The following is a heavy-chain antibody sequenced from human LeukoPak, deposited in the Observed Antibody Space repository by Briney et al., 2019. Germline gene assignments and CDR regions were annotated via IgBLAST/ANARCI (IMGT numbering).Heavy chain of an antibody. J-gene: IGHJ6*02. CDR1: GGSISSYY. D-gene: IGHD3-22*01. CDR2: IYTSGST. Sequence: PSETLSLTCTVSGGSISSYYWSWIRQPAGKGLEWIGRIYTSGSTNYNPSLKSRVTMSVDTSKNQFSLKLSSVTAADTAAYYCAGTVSGSGYYYSYYYYGMDVWGQGTTVTVSS. V-gene: IGHV4-4*07. CDR3: AGTVSGSGYYYSYYYYGMDV.